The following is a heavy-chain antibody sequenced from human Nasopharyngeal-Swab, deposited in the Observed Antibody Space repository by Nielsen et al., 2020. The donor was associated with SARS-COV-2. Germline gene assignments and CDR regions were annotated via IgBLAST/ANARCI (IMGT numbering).Heavy chain of an antibody. J-gene: IGHJ4*02. D-gene: IGHD3-16*02. CDR3: ARVITFGGVIVSYFDY. V-gene: IGHV5-51*01. CDR2: IYPGDSDT. Sequence: RQMRGEGPEWMGIIYPGDSDTRYSPSFQGQVTISADKSISTAYLQWSSLKASDTAMYYCARVITFGGVIVSYFDYWGQGTLVTVS.